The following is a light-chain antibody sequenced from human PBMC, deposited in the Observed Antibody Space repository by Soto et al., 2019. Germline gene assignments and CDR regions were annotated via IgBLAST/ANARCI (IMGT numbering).Light chain of an antibody. J-gene: IGLJ1*01. CDR2: EVR. CDR1: STDVGCYNY. V-gene: IGLV2-14*01. Sequence: QSVLTQPASVSGSLGQSITISCTGTSTDVGCYNYVSWYQQYPGKAPKLLIYEVRNRPSGISNRFSGSKSGNTASLTISGLQPEDEANYFCYSYRSTTTLVFGTGTKVTVL. CDR3: YSYRSTTTLV.